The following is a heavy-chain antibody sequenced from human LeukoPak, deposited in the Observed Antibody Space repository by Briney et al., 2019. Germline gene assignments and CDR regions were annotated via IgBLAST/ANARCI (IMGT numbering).Heavy chain of an antibody. Sequence: GGSLRLSCAASGFTFDDYGMSWVRQAPGKGLEWVSGINWNGGSTGYADSVKGRFTISRDNAKNSLYLQMNSLRAEDTAVYYCARDKGVFGELLPIDYWGQGTLVTVSS. CDR1: GFTFDDYG. CDR2: INWNGGST. CDR3: ARDKGVFGELLPIDY. J-gene: IGHJ4*02. V-gene: IGHV3-20*04. D-gene: IGHD3-10*01.